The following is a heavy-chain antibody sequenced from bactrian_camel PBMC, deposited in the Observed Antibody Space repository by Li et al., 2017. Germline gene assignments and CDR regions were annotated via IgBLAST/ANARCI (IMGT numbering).Heavy chain of an antibody. V-gene: IGHV3S55*01. J-gene: IGHJ4*01. CDR3: AAGGAWWGKRTYAFDYDYDY. CDR2: IDSDGNT. CDR1: GYFYDRYC. Sequence: HVQLVESGGGSVQAGGSLRLSCVVRGYFYDRYCMGWFRQAPGKEREAVAGIDSDGNTEYVDSVKGRFTISRDNAQNTLSLQMNSLKPEDTAVYFCAAGGAWWGKRTYAFDYDYDYRGQGTQVTVS. D-gene: IGHD5*01.